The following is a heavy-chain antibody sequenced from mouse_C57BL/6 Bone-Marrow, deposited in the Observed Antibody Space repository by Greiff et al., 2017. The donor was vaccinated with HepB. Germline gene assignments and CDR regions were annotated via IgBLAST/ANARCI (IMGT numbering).Heavy chain of an antibody. CDR3: VRDRGNYVDD. CDR2: IRSKSSNYAT. Sequence: EVQRVESGGGLVQPKGSLKLSCAASGFTFNTYAMHWVRQAPGKGLEWVARIRSKSSNYATYYADSVTDRFTISRDDSQSMLYLQMNNLKTEDTARYYCVRDRGNYVDDWGQGTTLTVAS. D-gene: IGHD1-1*02. J-gene: IGHJ2*01. V-gene: IGHV10-3*01. CDR1: GFTFNTYA.